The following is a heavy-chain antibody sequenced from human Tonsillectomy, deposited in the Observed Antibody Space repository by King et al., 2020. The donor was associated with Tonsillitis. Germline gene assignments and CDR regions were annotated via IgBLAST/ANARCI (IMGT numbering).Heavy chain of an antibody. Sequence: VQLQQWGAGLLKPSETLSLTCAVYGGSFSGYSWSWIRQPPGKGLEWIGEINHSGSTNYNPSLKSRVTMSVDTSNNQFSLKLSSVTAADTAVYYCATSTTYHSPDCSSSSCPNWFDPWGQGTLVTVSS. CDR2: INHSGST. D-gene: IGHD2-2*01. CDR3: ATSTTYHSPDCSSSSCPNWFDP. J-gene: IGHJ5*02. CDR1: GGSFSGYS. V-gene: IGHV4-34*01.